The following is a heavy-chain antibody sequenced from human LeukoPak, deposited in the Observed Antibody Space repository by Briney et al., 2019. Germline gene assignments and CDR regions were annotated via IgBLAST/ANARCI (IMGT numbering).Heavy chain of an antibody. D-gene: IGHD3-22*01. CDR1: GFTFSNAW. V-gene: IGHV3-15*01. CDR3: TTEYYYDSSGSYYFDY. CDR2: IKSKTDGGTT. J-gene: IGHJ4*02. Sequence: PGGSLRLSCAASGFTFSNAWMSWVRQAPGKGLEWVGRIKSKTDGGTTDYAAPVKGRFTISRDDSKNTLYLQMNSLKTEDTAVYYCTTEYYYDSSGSYYFDYWGQGTLATVSS.